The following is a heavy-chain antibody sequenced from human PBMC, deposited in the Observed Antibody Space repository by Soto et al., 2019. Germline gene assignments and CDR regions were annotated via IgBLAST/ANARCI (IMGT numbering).Heavy chain of an antibody. CDR2: IYYSGST. CDR3: ARQVLRAAGLGFDY. CDR1: GGSISSSSYY. Sequence: PSETLSLTCTVSGGSISSSSYYWGWIRQPPGKGLEWIGSIYYSGSTYYNPSLKSRVTISVDTSKNQFSLKLSSVTAADTAVYYCARQVLRAAGLGFDYWGQGTLVTVSS. D-gene: IGHD6-13*01. J-gene: IGHJ4*02. V-gene: IGHV4-39*01.